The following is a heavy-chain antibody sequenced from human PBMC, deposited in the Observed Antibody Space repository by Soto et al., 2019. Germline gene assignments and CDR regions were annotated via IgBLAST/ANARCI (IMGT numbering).Heavy chain of an antibody. V-gene: IGHV1-3*01. CDR2: INADNGDT. D-gene: IGHD5-18*01. Sequence: ASVKVSCKASGYTFNRYAMHWVRQAPGQGLEWMGWINADNGDTRYSQKFQGRVTIAKDTSTTTAYMELSSLAFEDTAVYYCAAGRGYSYGLHYWGQGTLVTVSS. CDR3: AAGRGYSYGLHY. J-gene: IGHJ4*02. CDR1: GYTFNRYA.